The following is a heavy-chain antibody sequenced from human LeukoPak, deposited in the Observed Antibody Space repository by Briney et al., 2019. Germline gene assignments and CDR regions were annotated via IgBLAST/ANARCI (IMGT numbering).Heavy chain of an antibody. CDR2: IYHSGST. CDR3: ASSGDILTGTYRGIDY. V-gene: IGHV4-38-2*01. J-gene: IGHJ4*02. CDR1: GYFISSGYY. Sequence: KASETLSLTYAVSGYFISSGYYWAWIRQPPGKRLDWIGGIYHSGSTYYNPSLKSRVTISVDTSKNQFSLKLNSVTAADTAVYYCASSGDILTGTYRGIDYWGQGTLVTVSS. D-gene: IGHD3-9*01.